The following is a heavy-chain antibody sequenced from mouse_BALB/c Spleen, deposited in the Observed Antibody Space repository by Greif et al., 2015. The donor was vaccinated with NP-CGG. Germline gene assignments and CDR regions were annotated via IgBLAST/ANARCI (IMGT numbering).Heavy chain of an antibody. J-gene: IGHJ2*01. V-gene: IGHV14-3*02. CDR3: ASFTTASDY. CDR2: IDPANGNT. Sequence: EVKLQESGAELVKPGASVKLSCTASGFNIKDTYMHWVRQRPEQGLEWIGRIDPANGNTKYDPKFQGKATITADTSSNTAYLQLSSLTSEDTAVYYCASFTTASDYWGQGTTLTVSS. D-gene: IGHD1-2*01. CDR1: GFNIKDTY.